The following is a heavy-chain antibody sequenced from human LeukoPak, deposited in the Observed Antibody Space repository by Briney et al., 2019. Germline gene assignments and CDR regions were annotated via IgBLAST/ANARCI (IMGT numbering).Heavy chain of an antibody. V-gene: IGHV3-30*03. CDR3: ARGHGPQTVVFPVGNWFDP. J-gene: IGHJ5*02. Sequence: GGSLRLSCAASGFTFSSYGMHWVRQAPGKGLEWVAVISYDGSNKYYADSVKGRFTISRDNSKNTLYLQMNSLRAEDTAVYYCARGHGPQTVVFPVGNWFDPWGQGTLVTVSS. CDR2: ISYDGSNK. D-gene: IGHD4-23*01. CDR1: GFTFSSYG.